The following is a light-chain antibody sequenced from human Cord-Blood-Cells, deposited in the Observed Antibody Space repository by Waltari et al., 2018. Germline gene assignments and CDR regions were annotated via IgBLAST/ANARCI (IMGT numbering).Light chain of an antibody. CDR2: GAS. Sequence: EIVLTQSPGTLSLSPGERATLSCRASQSVSSSYLAWYQQKPGQAPRLLIYGASSRATGIPDRFSGSGSATDFTLTISRLEPEDFAVYYCQQYGSSPPYTFGQVTKLEIK. V-gene: IGKV3-20*01. CDR1: QSVSSSY. CDR3: QQYGSSPPYT. J-gene: IGKJ2*01.